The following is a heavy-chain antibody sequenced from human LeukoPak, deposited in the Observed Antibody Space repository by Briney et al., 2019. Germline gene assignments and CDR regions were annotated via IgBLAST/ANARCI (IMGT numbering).Heavy chain of an antibody. J-gene: IGHJ4*02. CDR1: GFTFSSYA. D-gene: IGHD3-3*01. Sequence: GGSLRLSCAASGFTFSSYAMSWVRQAPGKGLEWVSAISGSGGSTYYADSVKGRFTISRHNSKNTLYLQMNSLRAEDTAVYYCAKGSRYDFWSGYYDWGQGTLVTVSS. V-gene: IGHV3-23*01. CDR3: AKGSRYDFWSGYYD. CDR2: ISGSGGST.